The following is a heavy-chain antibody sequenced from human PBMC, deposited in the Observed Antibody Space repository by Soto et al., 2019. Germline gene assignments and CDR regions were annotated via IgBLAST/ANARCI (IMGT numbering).Heavy chain of an antibody. CDR3: VAGPDHAKSAY. CDR1: GGSISDHY. V-gene: IGHV4-59*11. Sequence: QMHLQESGPGLVKPSETLSLTCTVSGGSISDHYLSWTRQPPGKGLEWIGYGLRHEFVGTNPSLTSRVTISVDTSKKQFSLRLNSVTAADTAVSSCVAGPDHAKSAYWGQGTLVTVSS. CDR2: GLRHEFV. J-gene: IGHJ4*01.